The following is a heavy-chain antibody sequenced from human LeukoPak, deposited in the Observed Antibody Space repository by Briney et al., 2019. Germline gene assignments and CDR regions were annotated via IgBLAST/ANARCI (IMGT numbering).Heavy chain of an antibody. J-gene: IGHJ5*02. CDR2: IYYSGST. CDR1: GGSISSYY. V-gene: IGHV4-59*08. Sequence: KPSETLSLICTVSGGSISSYYWSWIRQPPGKGLEWIGYIYYSGSTNYNPSLKSRVTISIDTSKNQFSLKLSSLTAADTAVYYCARGDTYSHLSCFDPWGQGTLVTVSS. CDR3: ARGDTYSHLSCFDP. D-gene: IGHD4-11*01.